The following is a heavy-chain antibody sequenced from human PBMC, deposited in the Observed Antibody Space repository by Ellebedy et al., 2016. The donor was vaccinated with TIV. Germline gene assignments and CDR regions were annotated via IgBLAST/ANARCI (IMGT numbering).Heavy chain of an antibody. J-gene: IGHJ2*01. V-gene: IGHV1-18*01. D-gene: IGHD5-18*01. CDR1: GYTFTTYG. CDR2: ISGYNGNT. Sequence: AASVKVSCKASGYTFTTYGITWVRQAPGQGLEWMGWISGYNGNTNYAHKFQGRVAVTTDTSTSTAYMELRSLRSDDTAVYYCARGPVDTAMANWYFDLWGRGTLVSVSS. CDR3: ARGPVDTAMANWYFDL.